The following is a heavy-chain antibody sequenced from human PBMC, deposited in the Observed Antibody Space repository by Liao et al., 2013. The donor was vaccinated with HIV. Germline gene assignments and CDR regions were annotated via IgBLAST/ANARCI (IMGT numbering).Heavy chain of an antibody. D-gene: IGHD5/OR15-5a*01. CDR2: ISTSGST. Sequence: QVQLQESGPGLVKPSETLSLTCTVSGGSISSYYWIWIRQPAGKGLECIGRISTSGSTNYNPSLKSRVTMSVDTTKNQFSLRLNSVTAADTAVYYCARGVPPDTWGQGTLVTVSS. J-gene: IGHJ5*02. CDR1: GGSISSYY. CDR3: ARGVPPDT. V-gene: IGHV4-4*07.